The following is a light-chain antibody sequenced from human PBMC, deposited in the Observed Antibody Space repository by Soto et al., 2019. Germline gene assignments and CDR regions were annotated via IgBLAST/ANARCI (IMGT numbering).Light chain of an antibody. J-gene: IGKJ4*01. CDR3: QQLNSYPPT. V-gene: IGKV1-9*01. CDR1: QGISSY. Sequence: DLQLTQSPSFLSASVGDRVTITCRASQGISSYLAWYQLKPGKAPKLLISTASSLQSGVPSRFSGSGSGTEFTLTISSLQPEDFATYYCQQLNSYPPTFGGGTKVEIK. CDR2: TAS.